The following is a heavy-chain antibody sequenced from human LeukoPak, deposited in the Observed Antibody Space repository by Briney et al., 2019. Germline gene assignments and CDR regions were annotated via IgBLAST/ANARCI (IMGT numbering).Heavy chain of an antibody. CDR1: GFTFSSYS. Sequence: PGGSLRLSCAASGFTFSSYSMNWVRQAPGKGLEWVSSISSSSSYIYYADSVKGRFTISRDNAKNSLYLQMNSLRADDTAVYYCARETYCSGGSCYKGNAFDIWGQGTMATVSS. V-gene: IGHV3-21*01. CDR2: ISSSSSYI. D-gene: IGHD2-15*01. CDR3: ARETYCSGGSCYKGNAFDI. J-gene: IGHJ3*02.